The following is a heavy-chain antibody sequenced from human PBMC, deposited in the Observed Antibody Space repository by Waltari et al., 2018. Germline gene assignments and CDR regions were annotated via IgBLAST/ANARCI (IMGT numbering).Heavy chain of an antibody. CDR3: ARDSGTMVQGVSGY. D-gene: IGHD3-10*01. V-gene: IGHV4-30-4*08. CDR2: IYYSGGT. J-gene: IGHJ4*02. Sequence: QVQLQESGPGLVKPSQTLSLTCPVSGGSISSGDYYWSWIRQPPGKGLEWIGYIYYSGGTYYNPSLKSRVTISVDTSKNQFSLKLSSVTAADTAVYYCARDSGTMVQGVSGYWGQGTLVTVSS. CDR1: GGSISSGDYY.